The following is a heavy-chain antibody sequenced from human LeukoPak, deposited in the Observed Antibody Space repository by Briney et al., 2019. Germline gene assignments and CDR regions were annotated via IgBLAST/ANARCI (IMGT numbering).Heavy chain of an antibody. D-gene: IGHD3-9*01. CDR1: SGSINSYY. CDR2: IYTSGST. J-gene: IGHJ6*02. CDR3: ARDFADILTGYYTFAMDV. V-gene: IGHV4-4*07. Sequence: SQTLSLTCTVSSGSINSYYWTWIRQPAGKGLEWIGRIYTSGSTNYNPSLKSRVTMSVDRSKKQFSLKLSSVTAADTAVYYCARDFADILTGYYTFAMDVWGQGTTVTVSS.